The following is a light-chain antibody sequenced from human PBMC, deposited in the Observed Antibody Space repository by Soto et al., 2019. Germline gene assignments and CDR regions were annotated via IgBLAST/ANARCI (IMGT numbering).Light chain of an antibody. CDR3: HHYDSSPLT. Sequence: EIVLTQSPGTLSLSPEARATLSCRASQSVSSSYLAWYRQKPGQAPRLLIYGASSRATGIPDRFSGSGSGTDFTLTIRRLEPEDFAVYYCHHYDSSPLTFGGGTKVELK. CDR1: QSVSSSY. J-gene: IGKJ4*01. V-gene: IGKV3-20*01. CDR2: GAS.